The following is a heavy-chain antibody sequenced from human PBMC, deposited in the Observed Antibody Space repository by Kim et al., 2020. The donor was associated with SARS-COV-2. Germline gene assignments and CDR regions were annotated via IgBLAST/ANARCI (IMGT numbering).Heavy chain of an antibody. D-gene: IGHD5-12*01. J-gene: IGHJ1*01. V-gene: IGHV3-11*01. Sequence: GGSLRLSCAASGLSFSDSYMNWVRQAPGKGLEWLSFINTRGEVIFYVDSVKGRFTISRDNAKNSLYLQMNYLRDDDTAVYYCARGGGGYNAFGSWGQ. CDR1: GLSFSDSY. CDR3: ARGGGGYNAFGS. CDR2: INTRGEVI.